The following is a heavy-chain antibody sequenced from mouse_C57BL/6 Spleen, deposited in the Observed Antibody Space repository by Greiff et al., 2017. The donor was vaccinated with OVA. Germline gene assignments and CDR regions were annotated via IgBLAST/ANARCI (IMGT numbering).Heavy chain of an antibody. CDR1: GYTFTSYW. CDR2: IYPGNSDT. D-gene: IGHD1-1*01. J-gene: IGHJ2*01. Sequence: VQLQQSGTVLARPGASVKMSCKTSGYTFTSYWMHWVKQRPGQGLEWIGAIYPGNSDTSYNQKFKGKAKLAAVTSASTAYMELSSLTNEDSAVYYCTAIYYGSSLDYWGQGTTLTVSS. V-gene: IGHV1-5*01. CDR3: TAIYYGSSLDY.